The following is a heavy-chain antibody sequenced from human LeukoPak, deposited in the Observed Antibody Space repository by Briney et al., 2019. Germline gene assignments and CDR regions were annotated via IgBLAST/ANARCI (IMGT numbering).Heavy chain of an antibody. CDR2: MNPNSGNT. V-gene: IGHV1-8*03. CDR1: GYTFTSYD. Sequence: ASVKVSCKASGYTFTSYDINWVRQATGQGLEWMAWMNPNSGNTGYAQKFQGRVTITRNTSISTAYMELSGLRSEDTAVYYCASTWEPELPHDAFDIWGQGTMVTVSS. J-gene: IGHJ3*02. CDR3: ASTWEPELPHDAFDI. D-gene: IGHD1-26*01.